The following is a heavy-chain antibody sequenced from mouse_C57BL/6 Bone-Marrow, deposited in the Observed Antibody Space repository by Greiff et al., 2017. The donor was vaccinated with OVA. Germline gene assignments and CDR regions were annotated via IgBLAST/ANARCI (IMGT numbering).Heavy chain of an antibody. CDR3: ARPNYYGSSLPGFPFDY. CDR1: GYTFTDYY. V-gene: IGHV1-19*01. CDR2: INPYNGGT. Sequence: EVQLQQSGPVLVKPGASVKMSCKASGYTFTDYYMNWVKQSHGKSLEWIGVINPYNGGTSYKQKFKGKATLTVYKSSSTAYMELNSLTSEDSAVYYCARPNYYGSSLPGFPFDYWGQGTTLTVSS. J-gene: IGHJ2*01. D-gene: IGHD1-1*01.